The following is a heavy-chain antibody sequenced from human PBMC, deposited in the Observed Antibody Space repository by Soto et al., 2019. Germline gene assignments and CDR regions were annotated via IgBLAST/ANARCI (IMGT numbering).Heavy chain of an antibody. J-gene: IGHJ5*02. CDR1: GGTFSSYA. CDR2: IIPIFGTA. CDR3: ARQPITGTTAPLNWFDT. Sequence: SVKVSCKASGGTFSSYAISWVRQAPGQGLEWMGGIIPIFGTANYAQKFQGRVTITADESTSTAYMELSSLRSEDTAVYYCARQPITGTTAPLNWFDTWGQGTLVTVSS. D-gene: IGHD1-7*01. V-gene: IGHV1-69*13.